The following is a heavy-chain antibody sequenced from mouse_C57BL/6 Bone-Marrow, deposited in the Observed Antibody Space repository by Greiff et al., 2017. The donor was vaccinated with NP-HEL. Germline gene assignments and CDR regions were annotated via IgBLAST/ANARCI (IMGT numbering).Heavy chain of an antibody. V-gene: IGHV1-26*01. CDR1: GYTFTDYY. Sequence: EVQLQQSGPELVKPGASVKISCKASGYTFTDYYMNWVKQSHGKSLEWIGDINPNNGGTSYNQKFKGKATLTVDKSSSTAYMELRSLTSEDSAVYYCASSLRRFAYWGQGTLVTVSA. CDR2: INPNNGGT. J-gene: IGHJ3*01. D-gene: IGHD1-2*01. CDR3: ASSLRRFAY.